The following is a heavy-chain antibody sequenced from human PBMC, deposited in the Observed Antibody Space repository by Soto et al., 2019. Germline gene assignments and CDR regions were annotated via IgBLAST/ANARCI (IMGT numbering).Heavy chain of an antibody. Sequence: RRLSCAASGFTFSSYEMNWVRQAPGKGLEWVSYISSSGSTIYYADSVKGRFTISRDNAKNSLYLQMNSLRAEDTAVYYCARDLRPYCSSTSCHSYGMDVWGQGTTVTVSS. CDR1: GFTFSSYE. J-gene: IGHJ6*02. D-gene: IGHD2-2*01. V-gene: IGHV3-48*03. CDR2: ISSSGSTI. CDR3: ARDLRPYCSSTSCHSYGMDV.